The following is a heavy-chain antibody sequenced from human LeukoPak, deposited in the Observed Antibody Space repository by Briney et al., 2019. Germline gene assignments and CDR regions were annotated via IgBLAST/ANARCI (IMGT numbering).Heavy chain of an antibody. Sequence: GGSLRLSCAASGFTVSSNEMSWVRQAPGKGLEWVSSISGGSTYYADSRKGRFTISRDNSKNTLHLQMNSLRAEDTAVYYCKKDLGVIGANTYSSIVVVTTYYYYGMDVWGQGTTVTVSS. D-gene: IGHD3-22*01. CDR1: GFTVSSNE. CDR2: ISGGST. V-gene: IGHV3-38-3*01. J-gene: IGHJ6*02. CDR3: KKDLGVIGANTYSSIVVVTTYYYYGMDV.